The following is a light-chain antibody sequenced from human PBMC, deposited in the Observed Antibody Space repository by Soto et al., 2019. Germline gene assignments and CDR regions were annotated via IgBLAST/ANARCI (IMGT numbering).Light chain of an antibody. V-gene: IGKV1-5*01. Sequence: DIQMTQSPSTLSASVGDTVTSTCRASQIISGWLAWYQQKPGKAPKLLIFDASTLESGVPSRFSGSGSGTTFTLTISSLQADDFATYYCLQYNGYYRTFGQGTKVDIK. J-gene: IGKJ1*01. CDR3: LQYNGYYRT. CDR2: DAS. CDR1: QIISGW.